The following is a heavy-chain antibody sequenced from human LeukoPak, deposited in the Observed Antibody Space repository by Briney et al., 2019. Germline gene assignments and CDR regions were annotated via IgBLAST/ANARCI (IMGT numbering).Heavy chain of an antibody. J-gene: IGHJ4*02. D-gene: IGHD1-14*01. Sequence: ASVKVSFKASGYTFTVYYIHWVRQAPGQGLEWMGWINPNTGGTNYAQKFQGRVTMTRDTAISTANMELSRLRSDDTAVYYCARVPPETLAFDYWGQGTLVTVSS. CDR3: ARVPPETLAFDY. CDR2: INPNTGGT. V-gene: IGHV1-2*02. CDR1: GYTFTVYY.